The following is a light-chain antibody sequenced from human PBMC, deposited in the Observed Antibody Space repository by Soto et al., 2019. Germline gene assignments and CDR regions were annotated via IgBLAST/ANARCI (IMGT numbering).Light chain of an antibody. CDR2: EVS. CDR1: SSDVGAYNF. J-gene: IGLJ3*02. V-gene: IGLV2-14*01. Sequence: QSALTQPPSVSGSPGQSITISCTGSSSDVGAYNFVAWYQQHPGKAPKLIIYEVSNRPSGLSNRFSGSKSGNTASLTISGLQAEDEADYYCSSYTTTSSLVFGGGTKLTVL. CDR3: SSYTTTSSLV.